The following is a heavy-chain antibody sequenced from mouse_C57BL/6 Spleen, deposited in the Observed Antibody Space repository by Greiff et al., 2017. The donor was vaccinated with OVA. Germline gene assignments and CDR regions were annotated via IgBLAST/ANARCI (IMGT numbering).Heavy chain of an antibody. J-gene: IGHJ2*01. CDR2: INPNNGGT. Sequence: EVKLQQSGPELVKPGASVKISCKASGYTFTDYYMNWVKQSHGKSLEWIGDINPNNGGTSYNQKFKGKATLTVDKSSSTAYMELRSLTSEDSAVYYCATRNWVFFDYWGQGTTLTVSS. CDR3: ATRNWVFFDY. D-gene: IGHD4-1*01. V-gene: IGHV1-26*01. CDR1: GYTFTDYY.